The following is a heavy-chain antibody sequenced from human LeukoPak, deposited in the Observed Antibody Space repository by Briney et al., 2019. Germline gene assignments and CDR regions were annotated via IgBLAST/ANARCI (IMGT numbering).Heavy chain of an antibody. V-gene: IGHV3-21*04. CDR2: ISSSSSYI. CDR3: AKDPQDIVVVPAAMGFDY. Sequence: PGGSLRLSCAASGFTFSSYSVNWVRQAPGKGLEWVSSISSSSSYIYYADSVKGRFTISRDNAKNSLYLQMNSLRAEDTAVYYCAKDPQDIVVVPAAMGFDYWGQGTLVTVSS. D-gene: IGHD2-2*01. J-gene: IGHJ4*02. CDR1: GFTFSSYS.